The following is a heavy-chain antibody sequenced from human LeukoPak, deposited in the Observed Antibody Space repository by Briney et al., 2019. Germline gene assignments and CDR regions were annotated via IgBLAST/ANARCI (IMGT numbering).Heavy chain of an antibody. J-gene: IGHJ3*02. CDR3: ARGSQPSYTSTGAFDI. Sequence: GGSLRLSCAASGFTFSSYAMHWVRQAPGKGLEWVAVISYDGSNKYYADSVKGRFTISRDNSKNTLYLQMNSLRAEDTAVYYCARGSQPSYTSTGAFDIWGQGTMVTVSS. CDR1: GFTFSSYA. D-gene: IGHD2-2*02. V-gene: IGHV3-30*04. CDR2: ISYDGSNK.